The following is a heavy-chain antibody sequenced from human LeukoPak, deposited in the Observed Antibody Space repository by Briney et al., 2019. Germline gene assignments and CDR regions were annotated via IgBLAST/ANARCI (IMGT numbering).Heavy chain of an antibody. CDR2: INHRGST. CDR3: QGVPLGYSSGWTSDYSYMDV. J-gene: IGHJ6*03. V-gene: IGHV4-34*01. Sequence: SETLSLTCAVYGGSFTTSWWSWIRQAPGKGLEWIGEINHRGSTNYNPSLKCRVTISLDTPNSQFSLSLSFLTAADTAMYYCQGVPLGYSSGWTSDYSYMDVWGKGTPVTVS. D-gene: IGHD6-19*01. CDR1: GGSFTTSW.